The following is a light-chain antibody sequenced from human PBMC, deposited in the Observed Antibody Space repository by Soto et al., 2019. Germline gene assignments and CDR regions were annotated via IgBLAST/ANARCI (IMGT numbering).Light chain of an antibody. J-gene: IGKJ1*01. CDR3: HQRQSWPRT. V-gene: IGKV1-39*01. CDR1: QSISSF. Sequence: DIQMTQSPSSLSASVGDRVTITCQASQSISSFLNWYQQKPGKAPKVLIYAASRLESGVPSRFSASGSGTDFTLTISDVQPEDFALYYCHQRQSWPRTFGQGTKVDIK. CDR2: AAS.